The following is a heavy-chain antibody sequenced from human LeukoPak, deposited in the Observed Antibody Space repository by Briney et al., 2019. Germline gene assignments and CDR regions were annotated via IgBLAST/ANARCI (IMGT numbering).Heavy chain of an antibody. CDR3: ARGMGGPDY. V-gene: IGHV4-59*01. D-gene: IGHD2-15*01. J-gene: IGHJ4*02. Sequence: SETLSLTCTVSGGFISSYYWSWIRQPPGKGLEWIGYISYSGSTNYNPSLKSRVTMSVDTSKNQFSLKLSSVTAADTAVYYCARGMGGPDYWGQGTLVTVSS. CDR1: GGFISSYY. CDR2: ISYSGST.